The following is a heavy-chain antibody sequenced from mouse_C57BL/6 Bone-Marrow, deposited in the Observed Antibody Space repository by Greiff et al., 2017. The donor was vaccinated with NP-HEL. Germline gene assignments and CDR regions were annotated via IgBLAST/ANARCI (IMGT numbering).Heavy chain of an antibody. D-gene: IGHD2-4*01. CDR2: IRNKANNHAT. J-gene: IGHJ3*01. CDR1: GFTFSDAW. CDR3: TRDYDYDGAWCAY. Sequence: EVQRVESGGGLVQPGGSMKLSCAASGFTFSDAWMDWVRQSPEKGLEWVAEIRNKANNHATYYAESVKGRFTISRYDSISSVYLQMNSLRAEDTGIYYCTRDYDYDGAWCAYWGQGTLVTVSA. V-gene: IGHV6-6*01.